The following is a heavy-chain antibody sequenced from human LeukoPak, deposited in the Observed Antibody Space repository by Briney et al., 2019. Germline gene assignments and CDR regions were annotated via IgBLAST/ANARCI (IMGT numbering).Heavy chain of an antibody. CDR1: GFTFSSYV. D-gene: IGHD2-2*01. Sequence: GGSLRLSCAASGFTFSSYVMSWVRQAPGKGLEWVSSISNSGGSTYFADSVKGRFTISRDNSKNTLYLQMNSLRAEDTAVYYCARGSGTTMPTDYWGHGTLVTVSS. J-gene: IGHJ4*03. V-gene: IGHV3-23*01. CDR3: ARGSGTTMPTDY. CDR2: ISNSGGST.